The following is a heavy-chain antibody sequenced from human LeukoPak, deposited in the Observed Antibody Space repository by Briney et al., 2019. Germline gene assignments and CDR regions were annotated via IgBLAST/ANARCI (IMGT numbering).Heavy chain of an antibody. D-gene: IGHD2-15*01. CDR1: GGSISSSSYY. CDR3: ARGLRAGWFDP. V-gene: IGHV4-39*07. Sequence: SETLSLTCTVSGGSISSSSYYWGWIRQPRGKGLEWIGSIYYSGSTYYNPSLKSRVTISVDTSKNQFSLKLSSVTAADTAVYYCARGLRAGWFDPWGQGTLVTVSS. CDR2: IYYSGST. J-gene: IGHJ5*02.